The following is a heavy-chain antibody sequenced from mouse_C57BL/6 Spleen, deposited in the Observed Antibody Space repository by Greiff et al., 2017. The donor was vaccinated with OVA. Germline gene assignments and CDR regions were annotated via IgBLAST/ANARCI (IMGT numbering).Heavy chain of an antibody. J-gene: IGHJ2*01. CDR1: GFTFSSYA. Sequence: EVQLVESGEGLVKPGGSLKLSCAASGFTFSSYAMSWVRQTPEKRLEWVAYISSGGDYIYYADTVKGRFTISRDNARNTLYLQMSSLKSEDTAMYYCTRGGIYDGYYGYWGQGTTLTVSS. CDR2: ISSGGDYI. D-gene: IGHD2-3*01. V-gene: IGHV5-9-1*02. CDR3: TRGGIYDGYYGY.